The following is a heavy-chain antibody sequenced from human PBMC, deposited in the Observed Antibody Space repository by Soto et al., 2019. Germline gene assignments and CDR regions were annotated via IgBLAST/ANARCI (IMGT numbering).Heavy chain of an antibody. CDR3: ARATYYYDSSGYPDY. CDR2: IIPIFGTA. CDR1: GGTFSSYA. D-gene: IGHD3-22*01. V-gene: IGHV1-69*01. Sequence: QVQLVQSGAEVKKPGSSVKVSCKASGGTFSSYAISWVRQAPGQGLEWMGGIIPIFGTANYAQKFQGRVTITADESTSTGYMELGSLRSEDTAVYYCARATYYYDSSGYPDYWGQGTLVTVSS. J-gene: IGHJ4*02.